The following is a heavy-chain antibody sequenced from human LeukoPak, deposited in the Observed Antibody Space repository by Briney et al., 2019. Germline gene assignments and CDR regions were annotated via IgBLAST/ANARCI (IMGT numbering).Heavy chain of an antibody. D-gene: IGHD3-3*01. CDR1: GFTFKNYA. J-gene: IGHJ1*01. CDR3: ATSDFWSGYSKFRAEYFQH. CDR2: MSDTGGKT. V-gene: IGHV3-23*01. Sequence: GGSLRLSCAASGFTFKNYAMSWVRQPPGKGLEWVSAMSDTGGKTYYADSVKGRFTISRDNSKNTLYLQMNSLRAEDTAVYYCATSDFWSGYSKFRAEYFQHWGQGTLVTVSS.